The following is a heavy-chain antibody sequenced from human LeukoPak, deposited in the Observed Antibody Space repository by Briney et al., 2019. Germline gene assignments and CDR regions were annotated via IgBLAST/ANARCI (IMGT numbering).Heavy chain of an antibody. CDR2: IYYSGST. Sequence: SETLSLTCTVSGGSMRSYYWSWIRQPPGKGLEWIGYIYYSGSTIYNPSLKSRVTISVDTSKNQFSLKLNSVTAADTAVYYCARMGNPATVTADYWGQGTLVTDSS. CDR1: GGSMRSYY. J-gene: IGHJ4*02. V-gene: IGHV4-59*08. CDR3: ARMGNPATVTADY. D-gene: IGHD4-17*01.